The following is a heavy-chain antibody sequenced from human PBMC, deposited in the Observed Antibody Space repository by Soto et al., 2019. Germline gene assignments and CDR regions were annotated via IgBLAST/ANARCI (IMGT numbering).Heavy chain of an antibody. V-gene: IGHV3-23*01. Sequence: GGSLRLSCAASGFTFSSYAMSWVRQAPGKGLEWVSAISGSGGSTYYADYVQGRFTISRDNSKNTLYLQMNSLRAEDTAVYYCEKDGVVPGMDVWGQGTTVTVSS. CDR3: EKDGVVPGMDV. D-gene: IGHD3-16*01. J-gene: IGHJ6*02. CDR2: ISGSGGST. CDR1: GFTFSSYA.